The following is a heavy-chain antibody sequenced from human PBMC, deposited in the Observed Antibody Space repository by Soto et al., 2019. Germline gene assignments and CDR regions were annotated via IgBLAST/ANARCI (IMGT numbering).Heavy chain of an antibody. CDR1: GGSVTNSSYY. CDR3: VSQRTTVPTQAYFDY. V-gene: IGHV4-39*01. CDR2: VYYRGRS. Sequence: ETLSLTCTVSGGSVTNSSYYWGWIRQSPGKGLEWIGSVYYRGRSYSKSSVKSRVTISVDTSKNRFSLSLNSVTASDTAVYFCVSQRTTVPTQAYFDYWGPGALVTVSS. J-gene: IGHJ4*02. D-gene: IGHD4-17*01.